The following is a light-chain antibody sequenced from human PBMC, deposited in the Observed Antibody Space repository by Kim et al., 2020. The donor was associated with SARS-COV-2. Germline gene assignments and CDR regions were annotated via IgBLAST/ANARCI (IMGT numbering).Light chain of an antibody. CDR2: IAS. Sequence: PGERSPHTCWARRGVTSNYVAWDQPKPGQAPRHLIYIASSRATGIPDMFSGSGSGTEFTLTISRLEPEDFAVYYCHQYGSPPSTFGQGTRLEIK. CDR3: HQYGSPPST. V-gene: IGKV3-20*01. J-gene: IGKJ5*01. CDR1: RGVTSNY.